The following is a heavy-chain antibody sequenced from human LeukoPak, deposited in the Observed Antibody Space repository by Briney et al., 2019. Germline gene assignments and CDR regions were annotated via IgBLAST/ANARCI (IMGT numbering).Heavy chain of an antibody. D-gene: IGHD3-10*01. CDR2: INHSGST. CDR1: GGSFSGYY. J-gene: IGHJ4*02. CDR3: ARGLSSDYYGSGSYYNSASVWKYCFDY. V-gene: IGHV4-34*01. Sequence: SETLSLTCAVYGGSFSGYYWGWIRQPPGKGLEWIGEINHSGSTNYNPSLKSRVTISVDTSKNQFSLKLSSVTAADTAVYYCARGLSSDYYGSGSYYNSASVWKYCFDYWGQGTLVTVSS.